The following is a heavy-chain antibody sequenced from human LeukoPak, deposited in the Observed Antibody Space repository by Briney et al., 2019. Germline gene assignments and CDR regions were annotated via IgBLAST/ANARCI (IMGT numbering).Heavy chain of an antibody. J-gene: IGHJ6*04. V-gene: IGHV3-11*06. CDR2: ISGSSSYT. CDR3: ARDALWFGETTYYYGMDV. D-gene: IGHD3-10*01. Sequence: PGGSLRLSCAASGFTFSDYYMSWIRQAPGKGLEWVSYISGSSSYTNYADSVKGRFTISRDNAKNSLYLQMNSLRAEDTAVYYCARDALWFGETTYYYGMDVWGKGTTVTVSS. CDR1: GFTFSDYY.